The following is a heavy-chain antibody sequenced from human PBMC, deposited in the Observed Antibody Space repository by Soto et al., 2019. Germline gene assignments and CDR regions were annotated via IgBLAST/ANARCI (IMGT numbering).Heavy chain of an antibody. J-gene: IGHJ6*02. V-gene: IGHV5-51*01. CDR2: IYPTDSDT. D-gene: IGHD5-12*01. Sequence: GESLKISCQGSGYIFTTYWIGWVRQMPGKGLEWMGIIYPTDSDTRYSPSFQGQVTISADKSITTAYLQWSNLRASDTAVYYCARSGYSSHGMDVWGQGTTVTVSS. CDR1: GYIFTTYW. CDR3: ARSGYSSHGMDV.